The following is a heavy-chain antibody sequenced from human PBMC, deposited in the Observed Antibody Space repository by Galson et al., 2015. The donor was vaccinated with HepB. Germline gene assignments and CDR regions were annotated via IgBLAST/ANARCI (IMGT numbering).Heavy chain of an antibody. CDR1: GFTFSSYA. CDR3: ARDPCSSTSCYWGLEYYFDY. V-gene: IGHV3-30-3*01. Sequence: SLRLSCAASGFTFSSYAMHWVRQAPGKGLEWVAVISYDGSNKYYADSVKGRFTISRDNSKNTLYLQMNSLRAEDTAVYYCARDPCSSTSCYWGLEYYFDYWGQGTLVTVSS. CDR2: ISYDGSNK. D-gene: IGHD2-2*01. J-gene: IGHJ4*02.